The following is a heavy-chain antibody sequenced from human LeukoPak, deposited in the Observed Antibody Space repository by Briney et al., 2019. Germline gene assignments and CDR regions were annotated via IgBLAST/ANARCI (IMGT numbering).Heavy chain of an antibody. CDR1: GFTFSTYA. CDR3: AKDVSWNWFDP. J-gene: IGHJ5*02. CDR2: ISYDGSNK. Sequence: GRSPRLSCAASGFTFSTYAMHWVRQAPGKGLEWVAVISYDGSNKYYADSVKGRFTISRDNFKNTLYLQMNTLRAEDTAVYYCAKDVSWNWFDPWGQGTLVTVSS. V-gene: IGHV3-30*18.